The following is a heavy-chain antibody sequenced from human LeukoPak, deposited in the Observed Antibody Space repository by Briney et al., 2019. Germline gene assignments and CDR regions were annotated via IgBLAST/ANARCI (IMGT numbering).Heavy chain of an antibody. J-gene: IGHJ4*02. CDR3: ATESVDTARFDY. D-gene: IGHD5-18*01. CDR2: IYYSGST. V-gene: IGHV4-31*03. Sequence: SETLSLTCTVSGGSISSGGYYWSWIRQHPGKGLEWIGYIYYSGSTYYNPSLKSRVTISVDTSKNQFSLKLSSVTAADTAVYYCATESVDTARFDYWGRGTLVTVSS. CDR1: GGSISSGGYY.